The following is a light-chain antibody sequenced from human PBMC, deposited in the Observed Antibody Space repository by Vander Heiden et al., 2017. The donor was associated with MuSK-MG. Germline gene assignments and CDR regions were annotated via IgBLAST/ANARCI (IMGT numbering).Light chain of an antibody. CDR1: EIINRN. CDR3: QQDNNWPRT. Sequence: EILMTQSPATLSVSPGERATLSCRASEIINRNLAWYQHKPGQPPRLLFYGASTRATDIPARFSGSGSGTEFTLIIDSLQSEDFAIYYCQQDNNWPRTFGQGTKLDIK. CDR2: GAS. V-gene: IGKV3-15*01. J-gene: IGKJ2*01.